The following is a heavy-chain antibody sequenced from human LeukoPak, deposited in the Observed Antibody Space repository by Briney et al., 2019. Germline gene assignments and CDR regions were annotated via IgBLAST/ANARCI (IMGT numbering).Heavy chain of an antibody. V-gene: IGHV1-18*01. CDR3: ARVGEQPLWGVYFDY. J-gene: IGHJ4*02. Sequence: ASVKVSCKASGYTFTSYGISWVRQAPGQGLEWMGWISAYNGNTNYAQKLQGRVTMTTDTSTSTAYMELRSLRSDDTAVYYCARVGEQPLWGVYFDYWGQGTLVTVSS. CDR2: ISAYNGNT. D-gene: IGHD2-2*01. CDR1: GYTFTSYG.